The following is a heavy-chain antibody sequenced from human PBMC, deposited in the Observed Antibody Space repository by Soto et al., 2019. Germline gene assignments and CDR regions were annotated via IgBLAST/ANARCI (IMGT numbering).Heavy chain of an antibody. CDR1: GFTFSNYA. D-gene: IGHD3-22*01. V-gene: IGHV3-23*01. CDR3: ASSTMIVVITA. CDR2: ISGSNNRT. Sequence: EVQLLESGGGLVQPGGSLRLSCAASGFTFSNYAMNWVRQAPGKGLEWVSIISGSNNRTYYADSVKGRFTISRDNSQNTLYLQMNSLRAYDTSIYYCASSTMIVVITAWGQGTLVTVSS. J-gene: IGHJ5*02.